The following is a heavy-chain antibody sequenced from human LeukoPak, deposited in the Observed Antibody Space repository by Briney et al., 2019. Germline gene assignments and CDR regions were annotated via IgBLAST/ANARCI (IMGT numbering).Heavy chain of an antibody. CDR3: VRGPYGASISKWFDP. CDR1: GGSMSGYY. V-gene: IGHV4-59*01. J-gene: IGHJ5*02. D-gene: IGHD4/OR15-4a*01. CDR2: IYYSGDT. Sequence: SETLSLTCTVSGGSMSGYYWSWIRQSPEGGLEWIGYIYYSGDTAYNPSLRSRVTLSVDTSKNQFSLQLRSVTTADTAVYYCVRGPYGASISKWFDPWGQGTQVIVSP.